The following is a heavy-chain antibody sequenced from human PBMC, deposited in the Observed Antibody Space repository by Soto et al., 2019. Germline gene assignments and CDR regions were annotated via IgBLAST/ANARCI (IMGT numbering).Heavy chain of an antibody. D-gene: IGHD5-18*01. CDR3: ARADSYGFYAFDI. CDR1: GGSISSYY. Sequence: SETLSLACTVSGGSISSYYWSWLRQPPGKGLEWIGYLYYSGSTNYNPSLKSRVTISVDTSQNPFSLKLSSVTAADTAVYYCARADSYGFYAFDIWGQGTMVTVS. V-gene: IGHV4-59*01. J-gene: IGHJ3*02. CDR2: LYYSGST.